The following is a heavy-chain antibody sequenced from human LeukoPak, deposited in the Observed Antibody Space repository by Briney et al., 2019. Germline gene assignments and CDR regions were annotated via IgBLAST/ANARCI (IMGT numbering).Heavy chain of an antibody. J-gene: IGHJ4*02. D-gene: IGHD4-11*01. CDR2: INPNSGGT. V-gene: IGHV1-2*02. CDR3: ASSVTTIFWVY. CDR1: GYTFTSYA. Sequence: ASVKVSCKASGYTFTSYAMNWVRQAPGQGLEWMGWINPNSGGTNSAQKFQGRVTMTRDTSISTAYMELSRLRSDDTAVYYCASSVTTIFWVYWGQGTLVTVSS.